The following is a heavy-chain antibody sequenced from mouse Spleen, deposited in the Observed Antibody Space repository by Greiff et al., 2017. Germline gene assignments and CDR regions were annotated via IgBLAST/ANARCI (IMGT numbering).Heavy chain of an antibody. D-gene: IGHD1-1*01. V-gene: IGHV1-26*01. CDR1: GYTFTDYY. CDR2: INPNNGGT. J-gene: IGHJ2*01. Sequence: VQLQQSGPELVKPGASVKISCKASGYTFTDYYMNWVKQSHGKSLEWIGDINPNNGGTSYNQKFKGKATLTVDKSSSTAYMELRSLTSEDSAVYYCARDYGLWGQGTTLTVSS. CDR3: ARDYGL.